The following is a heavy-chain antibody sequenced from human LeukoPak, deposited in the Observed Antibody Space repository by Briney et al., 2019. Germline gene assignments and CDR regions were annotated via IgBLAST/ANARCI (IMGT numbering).Heavy chain of an antibody. V-gene: IGHV1-8*01. CDR2: MNPNSGNT. J-gene: IGHJ4*02. Sequence: ASVKVSCKASGYTFTSYDINWVRQATGQGPEWMGWMNPNSGNTGYAQKFQGRVTMTRNTSISTAYMELSSLRSEDTAVYYCARVGGGYFDWSNPFDYWGQGTLVTVSS. CDR3: ARVGGGYFDWSNPFDY. D-gene: IGHD3-9*01. CDR1: GYTFTSYD.